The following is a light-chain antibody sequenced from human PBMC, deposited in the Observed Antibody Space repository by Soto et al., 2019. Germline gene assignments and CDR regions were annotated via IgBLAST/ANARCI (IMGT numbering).Light chain of an antibody. CDR1: QSISTY. V-gene: IGKV1-39*01. J-gene: IGKJ4*01. CDR2: AAS. CDR3: QQRYSPPRT. Sequence: DIQMTQSPSSLSASVRDRVTITCRASQSISTYLNWYQQKPGKAPKLLIYAASSLHSGVPSRFSGSGSGTDFTLTISSLKSEDFATYYCQQRYSPPRTFGGGTKVEIK.